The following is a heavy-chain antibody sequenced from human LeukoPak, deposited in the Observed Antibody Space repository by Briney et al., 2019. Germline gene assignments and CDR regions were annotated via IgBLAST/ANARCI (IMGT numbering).Heavy chain of an antibody. CDR2: INHSGST. J-gene: IGHJ6*02. CDR3: ARGQENGMDV. V-gene: IGHV4-34*01. CDR1: GGSFSGYY. Sequence: PSETLSLTCAVYGGSFSGYYWSWIRQPPGKGLEWIGEINHSGSTNYNPSLKGRVTISVDTSKNQFSLKLSSVTAADTAVYYCARGQENGMDVWGQGTTVTVSS.